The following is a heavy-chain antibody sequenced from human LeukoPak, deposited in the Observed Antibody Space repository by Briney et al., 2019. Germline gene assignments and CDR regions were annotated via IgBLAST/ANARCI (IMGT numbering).Heavy chain of an antibody. CDR1: GFTFSSYG. D-gene: IGHD3-22*01. CDR3: AKDGGVVVIGDELDY. Sequence: PGGSLRLSCAASGFTFSSYGMHRVRQARGKGLEWVAVLWYDGSNKYYADSVKGRFTISRDNSKNTLYLQMNSLRAEDTAVYYCAKDGGVVVIGDELDYWGQGTLVTVSS. J-gene: IGHJ4*02. V-gene: IGHV3-33*06. CDR2: LWYDGSNK.